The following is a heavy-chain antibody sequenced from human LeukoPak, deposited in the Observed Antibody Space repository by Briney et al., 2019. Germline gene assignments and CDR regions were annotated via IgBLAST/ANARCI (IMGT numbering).Heavy chain of an antibody. CDR2: ISGRGGST. CDR1: GLTFSSYA. CDR3: AKDSGRTAKSLFDP. D-gene: IGHD2-15*01. V-gene: IGHV3-23*01. Sequence: GGSQRLFCAASGLTFSSYAMSWVRQAPGKGLEWVSAISGRGGSTYYADSVKGRFTISRDNSKNTLYLQMNSLRAEDTAVYYCAKDSGRTAKSLFDPWGQGTLVTVSS. J-gene: IGHJ5*02.